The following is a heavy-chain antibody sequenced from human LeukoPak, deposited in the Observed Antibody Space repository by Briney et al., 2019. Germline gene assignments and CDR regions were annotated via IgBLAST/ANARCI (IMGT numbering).Heavy chain of an antibody. Sequence: GGSLRLSCAASGFTFSSYGMHWVRQALGKGLEWVAVIWYDGSNKYYADSVKGRFTISRDNSKNTLYLQMNSLRAEDTAVYYCARGGDTAMVTPFDYWGQGTLVTVSS. V-gene: IGHV3-33*01. CDR3: ARGGDTAMVTPFDY. CDR2: IWYDGSNK. D-gene: IGHD5-18*01. J-gene: IGHJ4*02. CDR1: GFTFSSYG.